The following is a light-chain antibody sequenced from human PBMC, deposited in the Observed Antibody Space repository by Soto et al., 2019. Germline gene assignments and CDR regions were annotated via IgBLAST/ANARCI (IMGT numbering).Light chain of an antibody. Sequence: QSALTQPASVSGSPGQSITISCTGTSSDLDDYNYVSWYQQHPGKAPKLIIYDVTNRPSGISYRFSGSKSDNTASLTISGLQAEDEADYYCSSYRTSNSFKFVSGTGTKLTVL. CDR3: SSYRTSNSFKFV. CDR2: DVT. J-gene: IGLJ1*01. CDR1: SSDLDDYNY. V-gene: IGLV2-14*03.